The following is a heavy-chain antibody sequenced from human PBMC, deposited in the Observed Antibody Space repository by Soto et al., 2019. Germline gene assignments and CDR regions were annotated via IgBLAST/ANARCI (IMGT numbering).Heavy chain of an antibody. D-gene: IGHD2-15*01. CDR1: GFTFSSYG. CDR2: IWYDGSNK. Sequence: QVQLVESGGGVVQPGRSLRLSCAASGFTFSSYGMHWVRQAPGKGLEWVAVIWYDGSNKYYADSVKGRFTISRDNSKNTLYLQMNSLRAEDTAVYYCARDRPRGSCSGGSCYADNFDYWGQGTLVTVSS. CDR3: ARDRPRGSCSGGSCYADNFDY. V-gene: IGHV3-33*01. J-gene: IGHJ4*02.